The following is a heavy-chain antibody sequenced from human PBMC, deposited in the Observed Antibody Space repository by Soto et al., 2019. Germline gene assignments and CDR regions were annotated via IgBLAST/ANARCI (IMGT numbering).Heavy chain of an antibody. J-gene: IGHJ2*01. V-gene: IGHV3-23*01. CDR3: AREKSGGDAWFFEL. D-gene: IGHD3-16*01. Sequence: EVQLLESGGGLVQPGGSLRLSCAASGFTFSSYAMSWVRQAPGKGLEWVSSISSTSAYIYYADSVRGRFTISRDNSNNTLSLPMNGLNAEETGVYYCAREKSGGDAWFFELWGRGTLFAVS. CDR2: ISSTSAYI. CDR1: GFTFSSYA.